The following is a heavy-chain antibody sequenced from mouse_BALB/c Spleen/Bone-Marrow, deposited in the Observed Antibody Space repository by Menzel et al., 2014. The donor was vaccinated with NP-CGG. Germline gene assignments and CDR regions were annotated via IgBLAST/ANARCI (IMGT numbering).Heavy chain of an antibody. J-gene: IGHJ1*01. CDR3: ARDRRGLRYFDV. D-gene: IGHD2-13*01. V-gene: IGHV2-6-7*01. CDR1: GFSLTGYG. CDR2: IWGDGST. Sequence: VMLVESGPGLVAPSQSLSITCTVSGFSLTGYGVNWVRQPPGKGLEWLGMIWGDGSTDYNSALKSRLSISKANSKSQVFLKMNRLQTDDTSKYYCARDRRGLRYFDVWGAGTTVTVSS.